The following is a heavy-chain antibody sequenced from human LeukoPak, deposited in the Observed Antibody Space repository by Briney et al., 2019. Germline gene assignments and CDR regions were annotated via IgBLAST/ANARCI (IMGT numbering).Heavy chain of an antibody. V-gene: IGHV4-59*11. Sequence: SETLSLTCAVSGDSIGSHYWSWIRQPPGKGLEWIGYIFYVGSTNYNPSLKSRVTISVDTSKDQFSLKLNSVTAADTAVYYCARDYYDSRGEAFDIWGQGTMVTVSS. CDR2: IFYVGST. J-gene: IGHJ3*02. CDR1: GDSIGSHY. D-gene: IGHD3-22*01. CDR3: ARDYYDSRGEAFDI.